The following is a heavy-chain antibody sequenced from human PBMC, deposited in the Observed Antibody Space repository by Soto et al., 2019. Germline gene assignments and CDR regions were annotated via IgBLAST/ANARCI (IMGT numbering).Heavy chain of an antibody. Sequence: ASVTGSCTASGYTFTGYYMHWVRQAPGQGLEWMGWINPNSGGTNYAQKFQGWVTMTRDTSISTAYMELSRLRSDDTAVYYCARAGTSSSSGYYYYYYMDVWGKGTTVTVSS. V-gene: IGHV1-2*04. CDR3: ARAGTSSSSGYYYYYYMDV. D-gene: IGHD6-6*01. CDR2: INPNSGGT. CDR1: GYTFTGYY. J-gene: IGHJ6*03.